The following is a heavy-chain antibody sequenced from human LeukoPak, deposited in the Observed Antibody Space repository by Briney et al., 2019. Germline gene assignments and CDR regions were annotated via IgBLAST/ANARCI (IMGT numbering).Heavy chain of an antibody. D-gene: IGHD6-13*01. V-gene: IGHV4-59*12. CDR3: ARGVYIAAAQYAY. J-gene: IGHJ4*02. Sequence: SETLSLTCTVSGGSISRYYWSWIRQPPGKGLGWSGYIYYSGTTNYNPSLKSRVTISVATSKNQFTLKLSSVPAADTAVYYCARGVYIAAAQYAYWGQGTLVTVSS. CDR1: GGSISRYY. CDR2: IYYSGTT.